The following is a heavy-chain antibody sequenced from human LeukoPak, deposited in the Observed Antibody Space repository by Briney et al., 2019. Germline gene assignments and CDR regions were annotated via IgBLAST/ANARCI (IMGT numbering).Heavy chain of an antibody. D-gene: IGHD2-2*01. Sequence: GASVKVSCKAFGYTFTSYGISWVRQAPGQGLEWMGWISAYNGNTNYAQKLQGRVTMTTDTSTSTAYMELRSLRSDDTAVYYCARGPFVVPAASYYYYYMDVWGKGTTVTVSS. CDR2: ISAYNGNT. CDR1: GYTFTSYG. V-gene: IGHV1-18*01. CDR3: ARGPFVVPAASYYYYYMDV. J-gene: IGHJ6*03.